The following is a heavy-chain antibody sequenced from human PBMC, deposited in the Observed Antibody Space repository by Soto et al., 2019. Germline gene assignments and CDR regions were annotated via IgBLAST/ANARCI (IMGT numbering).Heavy chain of an antibody. Sequence: TLSLTCTVSGGSISSGGYYWSWIRQHPGKGLEWIGYIYYSGSTYYNPSLKSRVTISVDTSKNQFSLKLSSVTSADTAVYYCARGKNSCGWLMSAQFDYWGQGALVTVS. CDR3: ARGKNSCGWLMSAQFDY. CDR1: GGSISSGGYY. CDR2: IYYSGST. J-gene: IGHJ4*01. D-gene: IGHD6-19*01. V-gene: IGHV4-31*03.